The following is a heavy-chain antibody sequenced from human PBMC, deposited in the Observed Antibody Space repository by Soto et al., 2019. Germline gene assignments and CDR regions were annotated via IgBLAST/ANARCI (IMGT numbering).Heavy chain of an antibody. Sequence: QVQLVQSGAEVKKPGASVKVSCKASGYTFTSYDINWVRQATGQGLEWMGWMNPNSGNTGYAQKFQGRVTMTRNTSISTAYMELSSLRSEDTAVYYCARVRFLAVAAVYYYYGMDVWGQGTTVTVSS. CDR2: MNPNSGNT. D-gene: IGHD2-15*01. CDR1: GYTFTSYD. V-gene: IGHV1-8*01. CDR3: ARVRFLAVAAVYYYYGMDV. J-gene: IGHJ6*02.